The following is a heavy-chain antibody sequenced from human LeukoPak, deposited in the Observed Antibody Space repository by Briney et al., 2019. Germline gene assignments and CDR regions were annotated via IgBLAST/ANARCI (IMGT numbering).Heavy chain of an antibody. D-gene: IGHD3-3*01. CDR1: GYTFTTYA. CDR3: ARARTIFGVVTNTNFDY. CDR2: INTGNGNT. V-gene: IGHV1-3*04. J-gene: IGHJ4*02. Sequence: ASVKVSCKASGYTFTTYAMHWVRQAPGQRLEWMGWINTGNGNTKYSQKFQGRVTITRDTSASTVYMELSSLRSEDTAVYYCARARTIFGVVTNTNFDYWGQGTLVTVSS.